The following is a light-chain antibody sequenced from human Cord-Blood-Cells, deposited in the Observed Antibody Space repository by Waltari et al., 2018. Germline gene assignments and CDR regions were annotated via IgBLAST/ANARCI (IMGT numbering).Light chain of an antibody. CDR2: AAS. J-gene: IGKJ3*01. CDR1: QSISSY. V-gene: IGKV1-39*01. Sequence: DIQMTQSPSSLSASVGDRVTITCRASQSISSYLNWYQQKPGKAPKRLIYAASSLQSGVTSRFSGSGSGTDFTLTISSLQPEDFATYYCQQSYSTPFTFGPGTKVDIK. CDR3: QQSYSTPFT.